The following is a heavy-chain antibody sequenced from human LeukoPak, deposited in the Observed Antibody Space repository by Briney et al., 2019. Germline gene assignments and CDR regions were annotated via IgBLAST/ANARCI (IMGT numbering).Heavy chain of an antibody. D-gene: IGHD6-6*01. CDR3: ARSIAAPDYYFDY. V-gene: IGHV1-69*13. CDR1: GGTFSSYA. CDR2: IIPIFGTA. J-gene: IGHJ4*02. Sequence: SVKVSCKASGGTFSSYAISWVRQAPGQGLEWMGGIIPIFGTANYAQKFQGRVTITADESTSTAYMELSSLRSDDTAVYYCARSIAAPDYYFDYRGQGTLVTVSS.